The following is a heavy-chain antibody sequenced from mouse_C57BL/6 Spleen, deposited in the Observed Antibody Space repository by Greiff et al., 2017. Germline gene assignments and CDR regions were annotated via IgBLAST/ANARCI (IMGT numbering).Heavy chain of an antibody. CDR3: ARRYSNYYYFDY. CDR1: GYTFTSYW. J-gene: IGHJ2*01. CDR2: IDPSDSYT. Sequence: QVQLQQPGAELVKPGASVKLSCKASGYTFTSYWMQWVKQRPGQGLEWIGEIDPSDSYTNYNQKFKGKATLTVDTSSSTAYMQLSSLTSEASAVYYCARRYSNYYYFDYWGQGTTLTVSS. V-gene: IGHV1-50*01. D-gene: IGHD2-5*01.